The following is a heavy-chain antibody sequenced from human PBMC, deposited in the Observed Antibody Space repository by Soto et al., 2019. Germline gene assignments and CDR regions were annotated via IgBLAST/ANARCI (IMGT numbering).Heavy chain of an antibody. CDR2: IYYSGNT. V-gene: IGHV4-31*03. CDR1: GGSITTGGYY. D-gene: IGHD5-18*01. Sequence: SETLSLTCSVSGGSITTGGYYWNWIRQHPGKGLEWIGYIYYSGNTYYTPSLKSRVTLSLDTSKNHFSLSLSSVTAADTAVYYCARGEDTAYWYYFDYWGQGTLVTVSS. CDR3: ARGEDTAYWYYFDY. J-gene: IGHJ4*02.